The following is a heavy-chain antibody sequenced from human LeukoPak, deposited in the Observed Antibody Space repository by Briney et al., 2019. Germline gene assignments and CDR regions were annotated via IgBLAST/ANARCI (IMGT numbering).Heavy chain of an antibody. Sequence: ASVKVSFKASVYTFTSYVISWVRQAPGQGLDGMGWISAYNGNTNYAQKLQGRVTMTTDTSTSTAYTELRSPRSDDTAVYYCARSPVQLWLRNDYYYMDVWGKGTTVTVSS. J-gene: IGHJ6*03. V-gene: IGHV1-18*01. CDR2: ISAYNGNT. CDR1: VYTFTSYV. D-gene: IGHD5-18*01. CDR3: ARSPVQLWLRNDYYYMDV.